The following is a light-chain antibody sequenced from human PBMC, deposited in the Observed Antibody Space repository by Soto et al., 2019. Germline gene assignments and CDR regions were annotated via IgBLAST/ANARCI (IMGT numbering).Light chain of an antibody. CDR3: QQSKAWPLT. CDR2: AAS. CDR1: QNIDRD. J-gene: IGKJ4*01. V-gene: IGKV3-15*01. Sequence: EIVMTQSPATLSVSPGERATLSCRASQNIDRDLVWYQQKLGQTPRLLIYAASTRATGIPARFSASGSGTEFTLTITSLQSEDFAVYYCQQSKAWPLTFGGGTKVEIK.